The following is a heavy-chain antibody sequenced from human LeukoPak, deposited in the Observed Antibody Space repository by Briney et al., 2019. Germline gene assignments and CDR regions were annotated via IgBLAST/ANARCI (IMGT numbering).Heavy chain of an antibody. D-gene: IGHD5-18*01. CDR3: ARTPRGYSYGRFDY. CDR2: IYYSGST. J-gene: IGHJ4*02. CDR1: GGSISSSSYY. V-gene: IGHV4-39*01. Sequence: SETLSLTCTVSGGSISSSSYYWGWIRQPPGKGLEWIGSIYYSGSTYYNPSLKSRVTISVDTSKNQFSLKLSSVTAADTAVYYCARTPRGYSYGRFDYWSQGTLVTVSS.